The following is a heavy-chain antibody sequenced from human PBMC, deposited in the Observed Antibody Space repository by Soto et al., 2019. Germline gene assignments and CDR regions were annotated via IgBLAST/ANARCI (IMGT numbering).Heavy chain of an antibody. Sequence: QVQLQESGPGLVKPSETLSLTCTVSGGSVSSGSYYWSWIRQPPGKGLEWIGYIYYSGSTNYNPSLKSRFTISVDTSKSQFSLKLSSVTAADTAVYYCARDGVGVNCWGQGTLVTVSS. V-gene: IGHV4-61*01. D-gene: IGHD2-15*01. CDR3: ARDGVGVNC. J-gene: IGHJ4*02. CDR1: GGSVSSGSYY. CDR2: IYYSGST.